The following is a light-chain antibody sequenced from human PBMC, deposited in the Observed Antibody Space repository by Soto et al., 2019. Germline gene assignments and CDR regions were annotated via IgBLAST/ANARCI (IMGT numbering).Light chain of an antibody. CDR1: QSVSSN. Sequence: EIVMKQSPATLSVSTGERATLSCRASQSVSSNLAWYQQKPGQAPRLLIYGASTRATGIPDRFSGSGSGTDFTLTITRLEPEDFAVYFCLQYGGLPRTFGQGAKVDIK. J-gene: IGKJ1*01. V-gene: IGKV3-20*01. CDR3: LQYGGLPRT. CDR2: GAS.